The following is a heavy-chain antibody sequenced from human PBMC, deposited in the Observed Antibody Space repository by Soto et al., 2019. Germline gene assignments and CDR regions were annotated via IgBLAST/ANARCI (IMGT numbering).Heavy chain of an antibody. CDR3: TRLICAAHDY. Sequence: EVLLVESGGGMVQPGGSLKLSCAASGFVFKDSSIHWVRQASGKGLEWVGRIRDRAYSYATAYAESVKGRFTISRDDSNNTAYLQMSGLKTEDTAIYYRTRLICAAHDYWGQGTLVTVSS. D-gene: IGHD3-10*01. V-gene: IGHV3-73*01. CDR2: IRDRAYSYAT. J-gene: IGHJ4*02. CDR1: GFVFKDSS.